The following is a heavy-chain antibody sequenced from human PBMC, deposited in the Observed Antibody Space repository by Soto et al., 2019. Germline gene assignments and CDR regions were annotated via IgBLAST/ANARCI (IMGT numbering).Heavy chain of an antibody. Sequence: SVKFSCKASGGTFSSYAISWVRQAPGQGLEWMGGIIPIFGTANYAQKFQGRVTITADKSTSTAYMELSSLRSEDTAVYYCAVNGYLEHPAPDYWGQGTLVTVSS. CDR2: IIPIFGTA. CDR1: GGTFSSYA. CDR3: AVNGYLEHPAPDY. J-gene: IGHJ4*02. D-gene: IGHD3-9*01. V-gene: IGHV1-69*06.